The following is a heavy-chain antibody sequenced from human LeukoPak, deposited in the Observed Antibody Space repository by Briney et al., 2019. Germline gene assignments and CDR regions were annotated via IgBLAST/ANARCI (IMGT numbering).Heavy chain of an antibody. V-gene: IGHV4-38-2*02. CDR2: IYHSGST. J-gene: IGHJ3*02. CDR3: ARWNDSSGYLKNSGDDAFDI. CDR1: GYSISSGYY. Sequence: PSETLSLTCTVSGYSISSGYYWGWIRQPPGKGLEWIRRIYHSGSTYYNPSLKSRVTISVDTSRNQFSLKLSSVTAADTAVYYCARWNDSSGYLKNSGDDAFDIWGQGTMVTVSS. D-gene: IGHD3-22*01.